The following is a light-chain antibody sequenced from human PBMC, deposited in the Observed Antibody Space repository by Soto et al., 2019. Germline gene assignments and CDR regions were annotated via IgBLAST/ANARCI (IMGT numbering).Light chain of an antibody. CDR3: QQYRGWPRT. J-gene: IGKJ1*01. CDR2: GAS. Sequence: EIVLTQSPATLSVSPGERVTLSCRASQSVINDLAWYQQKPGQAPRLLVYGASTRATDAPPRFRGSGSGTDFSLTISSLQSEDIAPYYCQQYRGWPRTFGQGARVEIK. V-gene: IGKV3-15*01. CDR1: QSVIND.